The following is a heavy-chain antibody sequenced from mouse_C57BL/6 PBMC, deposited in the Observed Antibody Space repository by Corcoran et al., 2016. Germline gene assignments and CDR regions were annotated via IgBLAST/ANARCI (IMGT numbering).Heavy chain of an antibody. CDR1: GFSLSTSGMG. CDR2: IYWDDDK. Sequence: QVTLKESGPGILQSSQTLSLTCSFSGFSLSTSGMGVSWIRQPSGKGLEWLAHIYWDDDKRYNPSLKSRLTISKDTSRNQVFLKITSVDTADTATYYCARSYDGSSPLDYWGQGTTLTVSS. D-gene: IGHD1-1*01. V-gene: IGHV8-12*01. J-gene: IGHJ2*01. CDR3: ARSYDGSSPLDY.